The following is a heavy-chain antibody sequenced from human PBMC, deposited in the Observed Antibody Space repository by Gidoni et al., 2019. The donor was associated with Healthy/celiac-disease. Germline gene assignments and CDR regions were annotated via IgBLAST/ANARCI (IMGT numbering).Heavy chain of an antibody. Sequence: QVQLVESGGGVVQPGRSLRLSCAASGFSFSSYGMHWVRQAPGKGLEWVAVISYDGSNKDYADSVKGRFTISRDNSKNTLYLQMNSLRAEDTAVYYCAKERLRYNWNDVQDYWGQGTLVTVSS. CDR2: ISYDGSNK. D-gene: IGHD1-1*01. V-gene: IGHV3-30*18. J-gene: IGHJ4*02. CDR1: GFSFSSYG. CDR3: AKERLRYNWNDVQDY.